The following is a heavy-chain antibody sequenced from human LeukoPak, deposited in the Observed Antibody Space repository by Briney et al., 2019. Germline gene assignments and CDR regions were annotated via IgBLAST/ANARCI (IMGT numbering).Heavy chain of an antibody. CDR1: GDSISSYY. V-gene: IGHV4-4*07. CDR3: ARSGVWENYRTVSLTTAFDY. Sequence: SETLSLTCTVSGDSISSYYWSWIREPAGEGLEWIGRISTTGSTHYNPSLKSRVTMSLDTSNNQFSLKLTSVTAADTAVYYCARSGVWENYRTVSLTTAFDYWGRGTLVTVSS. D-gene: IGHD3-16*02. J-gene: IGHJ4*02. CDR2: ISTTGST.